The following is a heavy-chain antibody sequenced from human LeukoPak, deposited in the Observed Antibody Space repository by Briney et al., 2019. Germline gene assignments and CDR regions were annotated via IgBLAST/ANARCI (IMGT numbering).Heavy chain of an antibody. CDR3: ARDPLKSGYYYGRREGFDY. CDR2: INHSGST. J-gene: IGHJ4*02. Sequence: PSETLSLTCAVYGGSFSGYYWSWIRQPPGKGLEWIGEINHSGSTNYNPSLKSRVTISVDTSKNQFSLKLSSVTAADTAVYYCARDPLKSGYYYGRREGFDYWGQGTLVTVSS. V-gene: IGHV4-34*01. D-gene: IGHD3-22*01. CDR1: GGSFSGYY.